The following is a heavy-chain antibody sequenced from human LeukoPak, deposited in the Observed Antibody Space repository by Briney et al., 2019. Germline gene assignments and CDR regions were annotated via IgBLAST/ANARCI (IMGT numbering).Heavy chain of an antibody. CDR3: TRVGTTWFHS. CDR2: IKSQTGGGKT. Sequence: GGSLRLSCAASGFTFSDAWMSWVRQAPGKGLEWVGRIKSQTGGGKTDYAAPVKGRFSISRDDSKNTLYLQMNSLKTEDTAVYYCTRVGTTWFHSWGQGTLVTVSS. V-gene: IGHV3-15*01. CDR1: GFTFSDAW. J-gene: IGHJ5*01. D-gene: IGHD1-26*01.